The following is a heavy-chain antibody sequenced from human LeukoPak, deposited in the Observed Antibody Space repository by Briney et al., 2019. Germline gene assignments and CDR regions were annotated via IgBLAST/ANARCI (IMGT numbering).Heavy chain of an antibody. D-gene: IGHD5-18*01. CDR2: IYYSGST. J-gene: IGHJ4*02. CDR1: GGSINSGGYY. CDR3: ARDGSSYGYFDY. Sequence: SETLSLTCTVSGGSINSGGYYWRWLRQHPGKGLEWIGYIYYSGSTYYNPSLKSRVTISVDTSKNQFSLKLSSVTAADTAVYYCARDGSSYGYFDYWGQGTLVTVSS. V-gene: IGHV4-31*03.